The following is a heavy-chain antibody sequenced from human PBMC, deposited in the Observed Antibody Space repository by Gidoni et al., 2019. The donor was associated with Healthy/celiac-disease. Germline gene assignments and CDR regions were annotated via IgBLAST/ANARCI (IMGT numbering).Heavy chain of an antibody. D-gene: IGHD4-17*01. CDR1: GFTFSGYA. V-gene: IGHV3-23*01. CDR3: AKERHGDYWFDP. Sequence: EVQLLESGGGLVQPGGSLRLPCAASGFTFSGYAMSWVRQAPGKGLAWVSAISGSGGSTYYADSVKGRFTISRDNSKNTLYLQMNSLRAEDTAVYYCAKERHGDYWFDPWGQGTLVTVSS. CDR2: ISGSGGST. J-gene: IGHJ5*02.